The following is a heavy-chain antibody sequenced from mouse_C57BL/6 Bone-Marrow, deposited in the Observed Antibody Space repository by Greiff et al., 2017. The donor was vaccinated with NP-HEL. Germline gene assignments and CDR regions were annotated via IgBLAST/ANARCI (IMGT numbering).Heavy chain of an antibody. CDR2: ISNGGGST. Sequence: EVMLVESGGGLVQPGGSLKLSCAASGFTFSDYYMYWVRQTPEKRLEWVAYISNGGGSTYYPDTVKGRFTISRDNAKNTLYLQMSRLKSEDTAMYYCASNYAMDYWGQGTSVTVSS. V-gene: IGHV5-12*01. CDR1: GFTFSDYY. J-gene: IGHJ4*01. CDR3: ASNYAMDY.